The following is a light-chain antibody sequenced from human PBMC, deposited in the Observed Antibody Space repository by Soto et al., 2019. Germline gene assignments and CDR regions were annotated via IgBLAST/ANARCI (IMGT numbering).Light chain of an antibody. V-gene: IGKV1-5*03. CDR3: QQYNSYSWT. J-gene: IGKJ1*01. Sequence: DIPMTQSPSTLSASVGDRVTITCRASQSISSWLAWYQQKPGKAPKLLIYKASILESGVPSRFSGSESGTEFTLTISSLQPDDFATYYCQQYNSYSWTFGQGTKVEIK. CDR1: QSISSW. CDR2: KAS.